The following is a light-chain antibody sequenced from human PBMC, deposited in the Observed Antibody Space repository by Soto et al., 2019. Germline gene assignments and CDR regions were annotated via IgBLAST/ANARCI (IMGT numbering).Light chain of an antibody. CDR1: QSFNSIY. CDR3: QQYNSYSRT. Sequence: EIVLTQSPGTLSLSPGERATLSCRASQSFNSIYLAWYQQKPGQAPRLLIYGASSRATGIPDRFSGSGSGTEFTLTISSLQPDDFATYYCQQYNSYSRTFGQGTKVDIK. CDR2: GAS. V-gene: IGKV3-20*01. J-gene: IGKJ1*01.